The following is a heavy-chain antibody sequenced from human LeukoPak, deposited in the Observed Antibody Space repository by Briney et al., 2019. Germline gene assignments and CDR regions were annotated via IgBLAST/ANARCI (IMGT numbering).Heavy chain of an antibody. CDR1: GGSISSGGYY. V-gene: IGHV4-31*03. CDR3: AREKSYYYGSGSPNWFDP. J-gene: IGHJ5*02. CDR2: IYYSGGT. Sequence: SETLSLTCTVSGGSISSGGYYWSWIRQHPGKGLEWIGYIYYSGGTYYNPSLKSRVTISVDTSKNQFSLKLSSVTAADTAVYYCAREKSYYYGSGSPNWFDPWGQGTLVTVSS. D-gene: IGHD3-10*01.